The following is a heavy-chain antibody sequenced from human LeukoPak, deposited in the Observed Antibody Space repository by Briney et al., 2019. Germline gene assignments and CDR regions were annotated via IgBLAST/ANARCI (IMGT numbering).Heavy chain of an antibody. CDR1: GGTFSSYA. Sequence: ASVKVSCKASGGTFSSYAISWVRQAPGQGLEWMGWINAGNGNTKYSQNFQGRVTISRDTSASTAYMELSSLRSEDTAVYYCARGLDYGGDHWGQGTLVTVSS. D-gene: IGHD4-23*01. V-gene: IGHV1-3*01. CDR2: INAGNGNT. J-gene: IGHJ5*02. CDR3: ARGLDYGGDH.